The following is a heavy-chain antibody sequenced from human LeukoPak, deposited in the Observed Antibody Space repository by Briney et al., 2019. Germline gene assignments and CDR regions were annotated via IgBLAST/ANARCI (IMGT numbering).Heavy chain of an antibody. CDR2: INTNTGNP. CDR1: GYAFTSYA. D-gene: IGHD5-24*01. V-gene: IGHV7-4-1*02. CDR3: ARDYRDGYNPPDY. Sequence: ASVKVSCKASGYAFTSYAMNWVRQASGQGLEWMGWINTNTGNPTYAQGFTGRFVFSLDTSVSTAYLQISSLKAEDTAVYYCARDYRDGYNPPDYWGQGTLVTVSS. J-gene: IGHJ4*02.